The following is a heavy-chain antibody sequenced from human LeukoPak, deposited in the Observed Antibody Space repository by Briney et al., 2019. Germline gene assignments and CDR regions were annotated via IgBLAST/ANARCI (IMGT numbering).Heavy chain of an antibody. CDR2: IRSNLYGGTP. CDR3: TRDQTPYY. J-gene: IGHJ4*02. CDR1: GFTFRNAG. Sequence: GGSLRLSCTASGFTFRNAGMNWVRQAPGKGLEWVGFIRSNLYGGTPEYAASVKGRFTISRDDSNSIAYLEMDSLKTDDTAVYYCTRDQTPYYWGQGTLVTVSS. V-gene: IGHV3-49*04.